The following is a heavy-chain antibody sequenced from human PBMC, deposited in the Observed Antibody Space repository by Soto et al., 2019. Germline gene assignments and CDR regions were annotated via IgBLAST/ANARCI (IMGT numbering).Heavy chain of an antibody. CDR3: AIGGGITMVRGVCAFDI. CDR2: IYYSGSV. CDR1: SDSISRSHW. Sequence: PSETLSLTCAVSSDSISRSHWLTWVRQSPGKGLEWLGDIYYSGSVYYNPSLRSRISISMDKSNNQFSLNLSSVTTADTAVYYCAIGGGITMVRGVCAFDIWGQGTMVTVSS. J-gene: IGHJ3*02. D-gene: IGHD3-10*01. V-gene: IGHV4-4*02.